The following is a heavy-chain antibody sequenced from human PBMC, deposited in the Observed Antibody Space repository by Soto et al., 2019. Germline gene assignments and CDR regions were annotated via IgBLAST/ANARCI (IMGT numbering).Heavy chain of an antibody. CDR3: AGWGGHDYTY. Sequence: EVQLLGSGGGLVQPGGSLRLSCVGSGFTFSTYWMNWVRQAPGKGLEWVANINPDGNVGTYVDSVRGRFTTSRDNAKNSLYLQMNSLRGDETWVYFCAGWGGHDYTYGGQGIMVTVSS. D-gene: IGHD4-4*01. CDR1: GFTFSTYW. CDR2: INPDGNVG. J-gene: IGHJ4*02. V-gene: IGHV3-7*01.